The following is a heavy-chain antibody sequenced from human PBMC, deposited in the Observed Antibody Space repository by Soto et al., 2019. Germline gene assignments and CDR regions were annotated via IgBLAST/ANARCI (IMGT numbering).Heavy chain of an antibody. CDR1: GYTLTELS. J-gene: IGHJ4*02. V-gene: IGHV1-24*01. Sequence: VSVKVSCKVSGYTLTELSMHWVRQAPGKGLEWMGGFDPEDGETIYAQKFQGRVTMTEDTSTDTAYMELSSLRSEDTAVYYCATDKYYGSGSQYGYWGQGTLVTVSS. D-gene: IGHD3-10*01. CDR2: FDPEDGET. CDR3: ATDKYYGSGSQYGY.